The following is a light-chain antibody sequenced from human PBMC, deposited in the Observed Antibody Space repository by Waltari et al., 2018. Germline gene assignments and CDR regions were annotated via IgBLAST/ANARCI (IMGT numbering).Light chain of an antibody. Sequence: QSVLTQPPSASGTPGQRATIPCSGSSPHIGRNPAHRYQQFPTTAPKLLLYYNDRRPSGVPDRVSGSKSGTSASLAISGLQSGDEADYYCAAFDDSLNGWVFGGGTKLTVL. CDR1: SPHIGRNP. V-gene: IGLV1-44*01. CDR2: YND. CDR3: AAFDDSLNGWV. J-gene: IGLJ3*02.